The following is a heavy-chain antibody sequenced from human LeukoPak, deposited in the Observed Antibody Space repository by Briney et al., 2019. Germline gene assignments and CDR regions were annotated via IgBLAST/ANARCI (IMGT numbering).Heavy chain of an antibody. J-gene: IGHJ5*02. CDR2: IIPIYGTA. D-gene: IGHD3-22*01. V-gene: IGHV1-69*01. Sequence: SVNVSCKASGGTFISYAISWVRQAPGQGLEWMGGIIPIYGTANYAQKFQGRVTITADESTSTAYMELSSLRSEDTAVYYCARDGAYYYDSSGYYPRSSYNWFDPWGQGTLVTVSS. CDR1: GGTFISYA. CDR3: ARDGAYYYDSSGYYPRSSYNWFDP.